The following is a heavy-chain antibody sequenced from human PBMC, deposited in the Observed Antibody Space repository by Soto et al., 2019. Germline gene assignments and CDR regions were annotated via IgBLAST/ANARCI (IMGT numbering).Heavy chain of an antibody. D-gene: IGHD2-2*01. CDR1: GGSISSYY. CDR3: ARVRQGCSSTSCYFDP. Sequence: SETLSLTCTVSGGSISSYYWSWIRQPAGKGLEWIGRIYTSGGTNYNPSLKSRVTMSVDKSKNQFSLKLNSVTAADTAVYYCARVRQGCSSTSCYFDPWGQGTLVTVSS. V-gene: IGHV4-4*07. CDR2: IYTSGGT. J-gene: IGHJ5*02.